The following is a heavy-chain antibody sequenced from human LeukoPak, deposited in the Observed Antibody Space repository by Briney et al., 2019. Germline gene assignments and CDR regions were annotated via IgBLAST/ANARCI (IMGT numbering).Heavy chain of an antibody. CDR3: AKELREARGAFDI. CDR1: GFTFSSYG. Sequence: GGSLRLSCAASGFTFSSYGMHWVRQAPGKGLEWVAFIRYDGSNKYYADSVKGRFTISRDNSRNTLYLQMNSLRAEDTAVYYCAKELREARGAFDIWGQGTMVTVSS. CDR2: IRYDGSNK. D-gene: IGHD3-10*01. J-gene: IGHJ3*02. V-gene: IGHV3-30*02.